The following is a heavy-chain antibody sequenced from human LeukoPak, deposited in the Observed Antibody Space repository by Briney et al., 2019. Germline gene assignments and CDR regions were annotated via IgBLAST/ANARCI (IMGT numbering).Heavy chain of an antibody. V-gene: IGHV7-4-1*02. D-gene: IGHD3-16*02. Sequence: ASVKVSCKASGYTFTSYAMNWVRQAPGQGLEWMGWINPNTGNPTYAQGFTGRFVFSLDTSVSTTYLQISSLKAEDTAVYYCGRAYQPLGGLSFPDQWGQGTLVTVSS. J-gene: IGHJ5*02. CDR3: GRAYQPLGGLSFPDQ. CDR1: GYTFTSYA. CDR2: INPNTGNP.